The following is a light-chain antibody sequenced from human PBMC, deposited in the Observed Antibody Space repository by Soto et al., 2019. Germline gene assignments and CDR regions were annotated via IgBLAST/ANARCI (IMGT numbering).Light chain of an antibody. CDR1: SSAVGTFRL. Sequence: QSVLTQPASVSGSPGQSITISCTGSSSAVGTFRLVSWYQHHPGKVPKLIIYEGSKRPSGVSDRFSGSEPGNTASLTISGLQAEDEADYYCCSSAPGRTFVFGTRTKLTVL. J-gene: IGLJ1*01. V-gene: IGLV2-23*01. CDR3: CSSAPGRTFV. CDR2: EGS.